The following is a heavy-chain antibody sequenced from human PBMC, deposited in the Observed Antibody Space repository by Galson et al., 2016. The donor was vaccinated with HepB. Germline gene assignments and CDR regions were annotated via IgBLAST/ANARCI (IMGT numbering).Heavy chain of an antibody. J-gene: IGHJ3*01. CDR3: ARERVRSAFDL. CDR2: ISTTIRTI. CDR1: GFAFSSSG. V-gene: IGHV3-48*02. Sequence: SLRLSCAASGFAFSSSGINWVRQAPGKGLQWISYISTTIRTIYYADSVMGRFTISRDNAKNSVYLQMNSLRDDDTAVYYCARERVRSAFDLWGQGTVVTVSS.